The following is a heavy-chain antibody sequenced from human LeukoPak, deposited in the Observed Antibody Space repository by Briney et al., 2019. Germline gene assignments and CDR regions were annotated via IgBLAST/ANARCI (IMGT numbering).Heavy chain of an antibody. Sequence: GGSLRLSCAASGFTFSSYSMNWVRQAPGKGLEWVSPISSSSSYIYYADSVKGRFTISRDNAKNSLYLQMNSLRAEDTAVYYCARDGYPGTTNDYFDYWGQGTLVTVSS. D-gene: IGHD1-1*01. CDR1: GFTFSSYS. J-gene: IGHJ4*02. CDR2: ISSSSSYI. V-gene: IGHV3-21*01. CDR3: ARDGYPGTTNDYFDY.